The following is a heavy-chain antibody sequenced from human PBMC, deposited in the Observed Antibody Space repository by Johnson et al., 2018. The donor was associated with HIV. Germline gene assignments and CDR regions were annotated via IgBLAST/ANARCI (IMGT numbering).Heavy chain of an antibody. CDR1: GFTFSSYA. Sequence: VQLVESGGGLVQPGGSLRLSCAASGFTFSSYAMSWVRQAPGKGLEWVSAISGSGGSTYYADSVKGRFTISRDNSKNTLYLQMNSLRPEDTAVYYCARDAYYGSGSYSQRNTFDVWGQGTMVAVSS. V-gene: IGHV3-23*04. J-gene: IGHJ3*01. D-gene: IGHD3-10*01. CDR2: ISGSGGST. CDR3: ARDAYYGSGSYSQRNTFDV.